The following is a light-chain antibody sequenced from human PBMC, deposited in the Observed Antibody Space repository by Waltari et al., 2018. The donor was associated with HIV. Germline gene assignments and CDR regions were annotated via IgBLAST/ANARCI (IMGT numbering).Light chain of an antibody. CDR1: QSVSSN. J-gene: IGKJ2*01. Sequence: KVMTQSPATVSVSPGERATLSCRASQSVSSNLAWYQQKPGQAPRLLIYGASTRATGIPVRFSGSGSGTEFTLTISSLQSEDFAVYYCQQYNNWPPMYTFGQGTKLEIK. CDR2: GAS. CDR3: QQYNNWPPMYT. V-gene: IGKV3-15*01.